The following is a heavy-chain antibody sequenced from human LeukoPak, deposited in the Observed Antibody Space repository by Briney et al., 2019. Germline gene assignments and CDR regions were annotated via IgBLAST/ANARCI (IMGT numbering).Heavy chain of an antibody. J-gene: IGHJ4*02. CDR3: AGGSQTPDAGY. D-gene: IGHD6-13*01. CDR2: VSYSGST. V-gene: IGHV4-61*03. Sequence: SETLSLTCTVSDDSIRGSIYFWSWIRQPPGKGLEWIGYVSYSGSTDYSPSLKGRVAISIDMSKNHFSLKLTSVSAADTAIYYCAGGSQTPDAGYWGPGILVTVSS. CDR1: DDSIRGSIYF.